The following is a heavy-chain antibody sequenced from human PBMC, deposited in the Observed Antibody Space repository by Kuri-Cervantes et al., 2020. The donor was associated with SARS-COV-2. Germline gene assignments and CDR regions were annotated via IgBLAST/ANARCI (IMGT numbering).Heavy chain of an antibody. D-gene: IGHD4-11*01. CDR3: AREPITVTTNDYYYYGMDV. CDR2: ISSSSSTI. Sequence: LSLTCAASGFTFSSYSMNWVRQAPGKGLEWVSYISSSSSTIYYADSVKGRFTISRDNAKNSLYLQMNSLRAEDTAVYYCAREPITVTTNDYYYYGMDVWGQGTTVTVSS. V-gene: IGHV3-48*01. CDR1: GFTFSSYS. J-gene: IGHJ6*02.